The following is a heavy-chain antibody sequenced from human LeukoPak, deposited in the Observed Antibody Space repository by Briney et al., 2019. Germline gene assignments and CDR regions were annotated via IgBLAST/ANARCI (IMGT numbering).Heavy chain of an antibody. J-gene: IGHJ4*02. CDR2: ISWNSGSI. V-gene: IGHV3-9*01. Sequence: GGSLRLSCAASGFTFDDYAMHWVRQAPGKGLEWVSGISWNSGSIGYADSVKGRFTISRDNAKNSLYLQMNSLRAEDTALYYCAKGGWPGGYYFDYWDQGTLVTVSS. D-gene: IGHD6-19*01. CDR3: AKGGWPGGYYFDY. CDR1: GFTFDDYA.